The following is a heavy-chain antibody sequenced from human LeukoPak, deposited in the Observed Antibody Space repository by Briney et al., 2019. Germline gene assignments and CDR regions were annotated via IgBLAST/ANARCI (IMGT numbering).Heavy chain of an antibody. V-gene: IGHV1-69*05. CDR1: GGTFSSYA. D-gene: IGHD6-13*01. J-gene: IGHJ4*02. CDR3: ARAPHRYSSSWYYFDY. CDR2: IIPIFGTA. Sequence: GASVKVSCKASGGTFSSYAISWVRQAPGQGLEWMGGIIPIFGTANYAQKFQGRVTITTDESTSTAYMELSSLRSEDTAVYYCARAPHRYSSSWYYFDYWGQGTLVTVSS.